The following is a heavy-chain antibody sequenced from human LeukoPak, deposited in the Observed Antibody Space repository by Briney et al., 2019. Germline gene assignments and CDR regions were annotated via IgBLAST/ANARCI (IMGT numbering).Heavy chain of an antibody. CDR3: ARVTVTPTGGSLYYYGMDV. CDR2: IIPIFGTA. CDR1: GGTFISYA. Sequence: GASVKVSCKASGGTFISYAISWVRQAPGQGLEWMGGIIPIFGTANYAQKFQGRVTITADESTSTAYMELSSLRSEDTAVYYCARVTVTPTGGSLYYYGMDVWGQGTTVTVSS. J-gene: IGHJ6*02. V-gene: IGHV1-69*01. D-gene: IGHD6-25*01.